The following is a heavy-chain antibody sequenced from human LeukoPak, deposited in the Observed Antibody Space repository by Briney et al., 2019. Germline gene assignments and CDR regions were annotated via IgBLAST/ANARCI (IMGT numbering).Heavy chain of an antibody. D-gene: IGHD3-10*01. CDR2: INHSGST. J-gene: IGHJ6*03. CDR1: GGSFSGYY. V-gene: IGHV4-34*01. CDR3: ARHDPMAYYYYMDV. Sequence: SETLSLTCAVYGGSFSGYYWSWIRQPPGKGLEWIGEINHSGSTNYNPSLKSRVTISVDTSKNQFSLKLSSVTAADTAVYYCARHDPMAYYYYMDVWGKGTTVTVSS.